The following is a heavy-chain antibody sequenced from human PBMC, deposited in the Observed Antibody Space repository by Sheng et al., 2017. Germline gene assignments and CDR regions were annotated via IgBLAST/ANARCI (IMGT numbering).Heavy chain of an antibody. CDR2: ITGTGDTT. CDR1: GFTFSSYV. CDR3: VKGPSATSLRWFDP. D-gene: IGHD2-15*01. Sequence: EVQLLESGGGLVQPGGSLRLSCVASGFTFSSYVMSWVRQAPTKGLEWVSGITGTGDTTYYADSVKGRFTISRDNSKNTLYLQMNGLRAEDTAVYYCVKGPSATSLRWFDPWGQGTLVTVSS. V-gene: IGHV3-23*01. J-gene: IGHJ5*02.